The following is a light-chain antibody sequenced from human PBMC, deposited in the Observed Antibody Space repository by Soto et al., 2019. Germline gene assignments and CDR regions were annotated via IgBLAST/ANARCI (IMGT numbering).Light chain of an antibody. V-gene: IGLV2-14*02. Sequence: QSALTQPASVSGSPGQSITISCTGTSSAVGNYNLVSWYQQHPGKAPKLMIYDVSNRPSGVSNRFSGSKSGNTASLTISGLQAEDEADYYCSSYTSSSTLVIFGGGTKLTVL. CDR3: SSYTSSSTLVI. CDR1: SSAVGNYNL. J-gene: IGLJ2*01. CDR2: DVS.